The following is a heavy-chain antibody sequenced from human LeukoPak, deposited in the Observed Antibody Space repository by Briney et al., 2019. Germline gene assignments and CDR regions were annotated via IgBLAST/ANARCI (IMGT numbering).Heavy chain of an antibody. J-gene: IGHJ4*02. CDR1: GGSISSYY. V-gene: IGHV4-59*08. CDR2: IYYSGST. D-gene: IGHD5-18*01. CDR3: ARVGYSYGHGDY. Sequence: SETLSLTCTVSGGSISSYYWSWIRQPPGKGLEWIGYIYYSGSTYYNPSLKSRVTISVDTSKNQFSLKLSSVTAADTAVYYCARVGYSYGHGDYWGQGTLVTVSS.